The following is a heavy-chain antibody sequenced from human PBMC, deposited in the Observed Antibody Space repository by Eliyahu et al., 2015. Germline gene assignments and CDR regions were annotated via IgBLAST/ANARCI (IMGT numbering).Heavy chain of an antibody. CDR2: ISFDGNDK. D-gene: IGHD5-12*01. Sequence: QVRVVESGGGVVQPGRSLRLSCEASGFTFSTFAMHWVRQAPGKGLEWVTVISFDGNDKYYADSVKGRFTVSRDNSKNTLFLQMDSLRIEDTGVYYCAKTRWIIQDAFDIWGQGTMVTVSS. CDR3: AKTRWIIQDAFDI. V-gene: IGHV3-30*18. CDR1: GFTFSTFA. J-gene: IGHJ3*02.